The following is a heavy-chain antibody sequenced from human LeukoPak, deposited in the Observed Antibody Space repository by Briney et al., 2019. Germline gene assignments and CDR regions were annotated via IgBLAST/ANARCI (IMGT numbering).Heavy chain of an antibody. D-gene: IGHD5-18*01. V-gene: IGHV3-9*01. CDR2: ISWNSGSI. CDR1: GFTFDDYA. CDR3: AKSAMESGAFDI. J-gene: IGHJ3*02. Sequence: PGRSLRLSCAASGFTFDDYAMHWVRQAPGKGLEWVSGISWNSGSIGYADSVKGRFTISRDNAKNSLYLQMNSLRAEDTALYYCAKSAMESGAFDIWGQGTMVTVSS.